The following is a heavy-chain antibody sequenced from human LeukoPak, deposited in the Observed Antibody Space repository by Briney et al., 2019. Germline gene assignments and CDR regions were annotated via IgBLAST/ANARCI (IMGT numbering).Heavy chain of an antibody. CDR1: GFTFGSFG. V-gene: IGHV3-48*02. CDR2: ISSSNNTI. D-gene: IGHD4-23*01. CDR3: AREDGGKADI. Sequence: GGSLSFSWPAPGFTFGSFGMNWVRQAQGKGLEWVSYISSSNNTIDYADSVKGRFSISRDNTKNSLYLQMKSLRDEDTAVYYCAREDGGKADIWGQGTMVTVS. J-gene: IGHJ3*02.